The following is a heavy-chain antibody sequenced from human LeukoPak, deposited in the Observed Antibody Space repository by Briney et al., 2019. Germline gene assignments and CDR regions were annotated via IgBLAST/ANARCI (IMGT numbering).Heavy chain of an antibody. V-gene: IGHV4-34*01. CDR1: GGSFSGYY. CDR3: ARGITHPYYFDY. J-gene: IGHJ4*02. Sequence: SETLSLTCAVYGGSFSGYYWSWIRQPPGKGLEWIGEINHSGSTNYNPSLKSRVTISVDTSKNQFSLKLSSVTGADTAVYYCARGITHPYYFDYWGQGTLVTVSS. D-gene: IGHD1-20*01. CDR2: INHSGST.